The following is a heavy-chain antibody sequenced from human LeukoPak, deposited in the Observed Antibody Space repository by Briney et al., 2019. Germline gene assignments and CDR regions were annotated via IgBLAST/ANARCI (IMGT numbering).Heavy chain of an antibody. D-gene: IGHD3-10*01. CDR3: ARGGGSYYYGSEY. CDR1: GFTFSDYY. J-gene: IGHJ4*02. CDR2: ISSSSSYA. V-gene: IGHV3-11*05. Sequence: GGSLRLSCAASGFTFSDYYMSWIRQAPGKGLEWVSYISSSSSYANYADSVKGRFTISRDNAKNSLYLQMNSLRAEDTAVYYCARGGGSYYYGSEYWGQGTLVTVSS.